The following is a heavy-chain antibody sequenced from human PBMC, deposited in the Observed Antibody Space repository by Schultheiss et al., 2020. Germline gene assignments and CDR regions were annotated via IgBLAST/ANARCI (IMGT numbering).Heavy chain of an antibody. V-gene: IGHV3-73*01. J-gene: IGHJ4*02. CDR2: IRSKANNYAT. CDR1: GFTFSNAW. D-gene: IGHD1-26*01. CDR3: TRADLDGNYYAALDY. Sequence: GGSLRLSCAASGFTFSNAWMSWVRQAPGKGLEWVGRIRSKANNYATAYAVSVKGRFTISRDDSQNTAYLQMNSLKTEDTAVYYCTRADLDGNYYAALDYWGQGTLVTVSS.